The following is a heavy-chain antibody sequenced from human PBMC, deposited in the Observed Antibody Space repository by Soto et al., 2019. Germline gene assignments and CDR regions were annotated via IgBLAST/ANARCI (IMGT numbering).Heavy chain of an antibody. J-gene: IGHJ6*02. V-gene: IGHV4-31*03. D-gene: IGHD2-15*01. CDR3: ARDPSVYCSGGSCVSV. CDR1: GVSISSGGYY. CDR2: IYYSGST. Sequence: PSETLSLTCTVSGVSISSGGYYWSWMRQHPGKGLEWIGYIYYSGSTYYNPSLKGRVTISVDTSKNQFSLKLSSVTAADTAVYYCARDPSVYCSGGSCVSVWGQGTTVTVSS.